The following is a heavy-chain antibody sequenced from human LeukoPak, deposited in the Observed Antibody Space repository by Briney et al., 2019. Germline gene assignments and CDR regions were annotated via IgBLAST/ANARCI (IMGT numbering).Heavy chain of an antibody. CDR3: AREPAVAGIDY. V-gene: IGHV4-59*01. CDR2: IYYSGST. Sequence: KPSETLSLTCTVSGGSISSYYWSWIRQPPGKGLEWIGYIYYSGSTNYNPSLKNRVTISVDTSKNQFSLKLSSVTAADTAVYYCAREPAVAGIDYWGQGTLVTVSS. D-gene: IGHD6-19*01. CDR1: GGSISSYY. J-gene: IGHJ4*02.